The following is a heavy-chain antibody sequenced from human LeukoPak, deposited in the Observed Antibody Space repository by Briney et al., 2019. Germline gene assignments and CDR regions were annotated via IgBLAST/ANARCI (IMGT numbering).Heavy chain of an antibody. Sequence: PSETVSLTCTVSGGSISSYYWSWIRQPPGKGLEWIGEIYYSGITNYNPSLKNRVTISVDSTKNQFTPQQSYVTAADTAVYYCAREVGATHYWGQGALVTVSS. CDR2: IYYSGIT. D-gene: IGHD1-26*01. V-gene: IGHV4-59*01. J-gene: IGHJ4*02. CDR3: AREVGATHY. CDR1: GGSISSYY.